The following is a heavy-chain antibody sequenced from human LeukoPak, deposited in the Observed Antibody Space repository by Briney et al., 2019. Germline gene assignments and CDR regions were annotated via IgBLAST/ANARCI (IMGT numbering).Heavy chain of an antibody. J-gene: IGHJ4*02. CDR2: VCWNSGSI. CDR1: GLSFDDYV. Sequence: GWALRLSCAASGLSFDDYVLHWVRQAAGRGLEWVSGVCWNSGSIGYADSVKGRFTISRDNAKNSLYLQINSLRAEDTALYYCAKGGQWLVRGSGDYFDYWGQGTLVTVSS. D-gene: IGHD6-19*01. V-gene: IGHV3-9*01. CDR3: AKGGQWLVRGSGDYFDY.